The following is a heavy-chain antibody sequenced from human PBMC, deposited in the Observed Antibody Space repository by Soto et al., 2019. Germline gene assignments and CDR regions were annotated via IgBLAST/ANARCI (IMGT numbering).Heavy chain of an antibody. CDR1: GGSISSYY. J-gene: IGHJ3*02. V-gene: IGHV4-59*01. CDR2: IYYSGST. Sequence: SETLSLTCTVSGGSISSYYWSWIRQPPGKGLEWIGYIYYSGSTNYNPSLKSRVTISVDTSKNQFSLKLSSVTAADTAVYYCARVGGFLRGHYDAFDIWGQGTMVTVS. D-gene: IGHD3-16*01. CDR3: ARVGGFLRGHYDAFDI.